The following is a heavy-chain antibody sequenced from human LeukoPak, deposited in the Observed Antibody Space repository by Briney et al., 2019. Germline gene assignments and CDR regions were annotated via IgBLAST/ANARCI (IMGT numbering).Heavy chain of an antibody. D-gene: IGHD4-23*01. CDR1: GYTFTTYG. J-gene: IGHJ5*02. Sequence: ASVKVSCKASGYTFTTYGINWVRQATGQGLEWMGWMNPNSGNTDYAQKFQGRVTMTRNTSISTAYMELSSLRYEDTAVYYCARGPNKSDGGNSGSAWFDPWGQGTLVTVSS. CDR2: MNPNSGNT. V-gene: IGHV1-8*01. CDR3: ARGPNKSDGGNSGSAWFDP.